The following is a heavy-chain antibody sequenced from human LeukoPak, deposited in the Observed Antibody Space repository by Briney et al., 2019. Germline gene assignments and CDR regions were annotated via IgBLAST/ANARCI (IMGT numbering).Heavy chain of an antibody. J-gene: IGHJ6*03. CDR2: IIPIFGTA. Sequence: ASVKVSCKASGGTFSSYAISWVRQAPGQGLEWMGGIIPIFGTANYAQKFQGRVTITADESTSTAYMELSSLRSEDTAVYYCARGVAAAGMYVYYYYYMDVWGKGTTVTISS. CDR1: GGTFSSYA. D-gene: IGHD6-13*01. V-gene: IGHV1-69*13. CDR3: ARGVAAAGMYVYYYYYMDV.